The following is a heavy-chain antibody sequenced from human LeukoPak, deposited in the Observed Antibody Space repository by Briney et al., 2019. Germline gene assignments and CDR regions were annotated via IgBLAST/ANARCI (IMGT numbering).Heavy chain of an antibody. CDR3: ARDGDHSSSSLSWFDP. CDR1: GYTFTGYY. D-gene: IGHD6-6*01. J-gene: IGHJ5*02. CDR2: INPSAGTT. Sequence: GASVKVSCKASGYTFTGYYMHWVRQAPGQGLEWMGIINPSAGTTTYAQKFQGRVTMTSDMSTSTVYMELSSLRSEDTAVYYCARDGDHSSSSLSWFDPWGQGTLVTVSS. V-gene: IGHV1-46*01.